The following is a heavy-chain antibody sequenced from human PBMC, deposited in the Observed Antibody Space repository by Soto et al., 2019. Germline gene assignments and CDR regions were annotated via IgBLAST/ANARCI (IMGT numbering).Heavy chain of an antibody. CDR3: ARDPNYDILTGYSGSGWFDP. CDR1: GYTFTSYG. CDR2: ISAYNGNT. D-gene: IGHD3-9*01. V-gene: IGHV1-18*01. J-gene: IGHJ5*02. Sequence: ASVKVSCKASGYTFTSYGISWVRQAPGQGLEWMGWISAYNGNTNYAQKLQGRVTMTTDTSTSKAYMELRSLRSDDTAVYYCARDPNYDILTGYSGSGWFDPWGQGTLVTVSS.